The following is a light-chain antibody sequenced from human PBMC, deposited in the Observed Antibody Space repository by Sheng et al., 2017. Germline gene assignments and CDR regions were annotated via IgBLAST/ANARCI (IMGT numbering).Light chain of an antibody. CDR2: GAS. CDR1: QSVSSSY. J-gene: IGKJ2*01. V-gene: IGKV3-20*01. CDR3: QQYGNSQYT. Sequence: EIVLTQSPGTLSLSPGERATLSCRASQSVSSSYLAWYQQKPGQAPRLLIYGASTRATGVPDSFSGSGSGTDFTLTISRLEPEDFAVYYCQQYGNSQYTFGQGTKLDI.